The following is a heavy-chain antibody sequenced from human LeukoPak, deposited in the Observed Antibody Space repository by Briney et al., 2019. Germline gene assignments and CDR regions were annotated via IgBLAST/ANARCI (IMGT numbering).Heavy chain of an antibody. J-gene: IGHJ2*01. CDR1: GFTVSNNY. D-gene: IGHD6-13*01. V-gene: IGHV3-53*01. CDR3: ARLGTIAAAGYWFFDL. Sequence: GGSLRLSCAASGFTVSNNYMSWVRQAPGKGLEWISVIYSGGPTYYADSVKGRFTISRDNSKNSLYLQMSNLRAEDTAVYYCARLGTIAAAGYWFFDLRGRGTLVTVSS. CDR2: IYSGGPT.